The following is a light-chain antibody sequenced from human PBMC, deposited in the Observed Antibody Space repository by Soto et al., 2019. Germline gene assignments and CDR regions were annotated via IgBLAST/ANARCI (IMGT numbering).Light chain of an antibody. CDR3: QQYYNWPLT. CDR1: QSVSSS. CDR2: GAS. Sequence: EIVMTQSPATLSVSPGERATLSCRASQSVSSSCLAWYQQKPGQAPRLLIYGASSRATGIPDRFSGSGSGTEFTLTISSLQPDDFAVYYCQQYYNWPLTFGGGTKVDIK. J-gene: IGKJ4*01. V-gene: IGKV3D-15*01.